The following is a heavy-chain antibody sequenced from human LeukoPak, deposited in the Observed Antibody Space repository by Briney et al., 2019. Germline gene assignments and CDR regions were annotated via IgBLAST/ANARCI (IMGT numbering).Heavy chain of an antibody. D-gene: IGHD4-17*01. Sequence: GGSLRLSCAASGFTFSSYGMHWVRQAPGKGLEWVAVISYDGSNKYYADSVKGRFTISRDNSKNTLYLQMNGLRAEDTAVYYCAKMGTAIYGDPYYYYGMDVWGQGTTVTASS. CDR2: ISYDGSNK. J-gene: IGHJ6*02. CDR1: GFTFSSYG. V-gene: IGHV3-30*18. CDR3: AKMGTAIYGDPYYYYGMDV.